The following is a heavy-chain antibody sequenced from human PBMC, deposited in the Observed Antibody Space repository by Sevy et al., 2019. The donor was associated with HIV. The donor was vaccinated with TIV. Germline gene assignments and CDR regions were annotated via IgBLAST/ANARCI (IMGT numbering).Heavy chain of an antibody. J-gene: IGHJ6*02. CDR2: ISGISNYI. V-gene: IGHV3-21*01. CDR1: GFTFSSYY. D-gene: IGHD3-10*01. CDR3: AKRLVSWDGMDV. Sequence: GGSLRLSCAASGFTFSSYYMNWVRQAPGKGLEWVSSISGISNYIYYADSVKGRFTNSRDNAKNSLYLRMNSLRAEDTAVYYCAKRLVSWDGMDVWGQGTTVTVSS.